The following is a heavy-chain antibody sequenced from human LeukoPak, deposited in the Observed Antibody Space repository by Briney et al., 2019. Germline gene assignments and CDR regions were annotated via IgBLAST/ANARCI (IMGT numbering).Heavy chain of an antibody. CDR2: IRYDGSNK. Sequence: PGGSLRLSCAASGFTFSSYGKHWVRQAPGRGLEWVAFIRYDGSNKYYADSVKGRFTISRDNSKNTLYLQMNSLRAEDTAVYYCAKDRSDNSTWYCMDVWGQGTTVTVSS. V-gene: IGHV3-30*02. D-gene: IGHD2/OR15-2a*01. CDR1: GFTFSSYG. CDR3: AKDRSDNSTWYCMDV. J-gene: IGHJ6*02.